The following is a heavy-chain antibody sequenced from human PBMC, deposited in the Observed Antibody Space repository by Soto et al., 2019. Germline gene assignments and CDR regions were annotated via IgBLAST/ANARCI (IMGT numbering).Heavy chain of an antibody. CDR3: ARDEEGFWSGYYPGYYYYGMDV. J-gene: IGHJ6*02. CDR1: GGTFSSYA. CDR2: IITIFGTA. D-gene: IGHD3-3*01. V-gene: IGHV1-69*01. Sequence: QGQLVQSGAEVKKPGSSVKVSCKASGGTFSSYAISWVRKAPGQGLEWMGGIITIFGTANYAQKFQGRVTITADESTSTAYMELSSLRYEDTAVYSCARDEEGFWSGYYPGYYYYGMDVWGQGTTVTVSS.